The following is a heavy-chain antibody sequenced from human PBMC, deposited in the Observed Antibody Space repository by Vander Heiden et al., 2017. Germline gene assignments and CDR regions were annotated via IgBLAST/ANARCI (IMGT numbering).Heavy chain of an antibody. D-gene: IGHD2-8*02. J-gene: IGHJ4*02. CDR3: AKVLPYWYFDY. Sequence: EVQLLESGGDLVQPGGSLRLSCAASGFPLRNYALAWVPQAPGKGLEWVSAISGGGGDTYYADSVRGRFTVSRDSSTNTLYLQMNSLRAEDTAVYYCAKVLPYWYFDYWGQGTLVTVSS. CDR2: ISGGGGDT. CDR1: GFPLRNYA. V-gene: IGHV3-23*01.